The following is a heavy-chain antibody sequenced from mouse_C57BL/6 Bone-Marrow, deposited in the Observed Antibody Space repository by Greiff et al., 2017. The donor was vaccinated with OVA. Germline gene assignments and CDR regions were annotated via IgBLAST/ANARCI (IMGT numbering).Heavy chain of an antibody. CDR1: GYTFTSYW. D-gene: IGHD3-2*02. V-gene: IGHV1-59*01. Sequence: QVQLQQSGAGLVRPGTSVKLSCKASGYTFTSYWMHWVKQRPGQGLEWIGVIDPSDSYTNYNQKFKGKATLTVDTSSSTAYMQLSSLTSEDSAVYYCARSRLYAMDYWGQGTSVTVSS. CDR2: IDPSDSYT. J-gene: IGHJ4*01. CDR3: ARSRLYAMDY.